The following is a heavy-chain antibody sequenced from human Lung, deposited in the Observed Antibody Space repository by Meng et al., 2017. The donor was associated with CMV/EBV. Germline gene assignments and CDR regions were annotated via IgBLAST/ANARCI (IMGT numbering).Heavy chain of an antibody. CDR3: AYRAVAYDILTGYYYPYYFDY. CDR2: TYWNDDK. CDR1: GFSLSTNGAG. D-gene: IGHD3-9*01. J-gene: IGHJ4*02. Sequence: SGXXLVXPTQTLTLTCSFSGFSLSTNGAGVGWVRQTPGKALEWLAFTYWNDDKRYSPSLKSRLTITKDTSKNQVVLTMTNVDPVDTATYYCAYRAVAYDILTGYYYPYYFDYXGQGXLVTVSS. V-gene: IGHV2-5*01.